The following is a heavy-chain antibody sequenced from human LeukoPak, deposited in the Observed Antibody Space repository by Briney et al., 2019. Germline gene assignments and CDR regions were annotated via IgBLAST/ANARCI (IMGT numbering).Heavy chain of an antibody. D-gene: IGHD4-17*01. CDR1: GGSFSSHH. V-gene: IGHV4-59*11. CDR2: ISYIGST. J-gene: IGHJ3*02. Sequence: SETLSLTCIVSGGSFSSHHWSWIRQPPGKGLEWIGYISYIGSTNYNPSLKSRVTISVDTSKNQFSLKLSSVTAADTAVYYCARDPTTVTKGLDIWGQGTMVTVSS. CDR3: ARDPTTVTKGLDI.